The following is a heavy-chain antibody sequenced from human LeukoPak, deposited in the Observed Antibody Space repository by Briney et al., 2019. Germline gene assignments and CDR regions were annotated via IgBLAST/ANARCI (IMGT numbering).Heavy chain of an antibody. J-gene: IGHJ3*02. D-gene: IGHD3-3*01. CDR2: ISYDGSNK. CDR1: GFTFSSYA. CDR3: ARENTILGAFDI. V-gene: IGHV3-30-3*01. Sequence: PGGSLRLSCAASGFTFSSYAMHWVRQAPGKGLEWVAVISYDGSNKYYADSVKGRFTISRDNSKNTLYLQMNSLRAEDTAVYYCARENTILGAFDIWGQGTMVTVSS.